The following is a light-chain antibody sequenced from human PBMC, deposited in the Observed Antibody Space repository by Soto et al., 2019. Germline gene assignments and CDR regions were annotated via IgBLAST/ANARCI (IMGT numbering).Light chain of an antibody. CDR3: QQLFDSPIT. J-gene: IGKJ5*01. CDR2: AAS. Sequence: DIQMTQSPSSVSASVGDGVTITCRASQDINSFLAWYQQKPGKAPKLLIYAASTLHIGVPSRFSATVSGTEFSLTITSLQPEDFATYYCQQLFDSPITFGQGTRLEIK. V-gene: IGKV1-12*01. CDR1: QDINSF.